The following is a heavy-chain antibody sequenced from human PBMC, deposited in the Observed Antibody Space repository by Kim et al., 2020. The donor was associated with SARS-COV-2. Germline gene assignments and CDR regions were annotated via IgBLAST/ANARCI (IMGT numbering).Heavy chain of an antibody. Sequence: STYYADSGKGRFTISRDNSKNTLYLQMNSLRAEDTAVYYCATLESGWFDPWGQGTLVTVSS. V-gene: IGHV3-23*01. CDR3: ATLESGWFDP. J-gene: IGHJ5*02. CDR2: ST. D-gene: IGHD3-10*01.